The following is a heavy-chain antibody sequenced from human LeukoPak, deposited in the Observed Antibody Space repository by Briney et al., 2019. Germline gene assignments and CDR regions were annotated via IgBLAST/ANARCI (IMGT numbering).Heavy chain of an antibody. J-gene: IGHJ4*02. Sequence: PSETLSLTCTVSIDSISSYYWSWIRQPPGKGLEWVGYILYSGSTNYNPSLKSRVTISVDTSKNQLSLKLNSVTAADTAVYYCAGSYNWSDDFDYWGPGTLVTVSS. CDR3: AGSYNWSDDFDY. V-gene: IGHV4-59*01. CDR1: IDSISSYY. CDR2: ILYSGST. D-gene: IGHD1-1*01.